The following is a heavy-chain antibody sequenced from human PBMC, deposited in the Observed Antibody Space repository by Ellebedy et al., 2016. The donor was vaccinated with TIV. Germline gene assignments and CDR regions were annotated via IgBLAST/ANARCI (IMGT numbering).Heavy chain of an antibody. J-gene: IGHJ4*02. V-gene: IGHV3-30-3*01. CDR3: AKGRGGGSDSSAPRYYFDS. CDR1: GFTFSSYT. CDR2: ISKDGSIK. D-gene: IGHD6-19*01. Sequence: GESLKISCTASGFTFSSYTMHWVRQAPGKGLEWVAVISKDGSIKYYADSMKGRFTISRDNSKNTLYLQMNSLRAEDTAVYYCAKGRGGGSDSSAPRYYFDSWGLGTLVTVSS.